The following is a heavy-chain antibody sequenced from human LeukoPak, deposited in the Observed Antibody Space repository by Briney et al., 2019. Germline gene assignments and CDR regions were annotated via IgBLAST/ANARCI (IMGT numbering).Heavy chain of an antibody. CDR2: IIPIFGTA. J-gene: IGHJ3*02. Sequence: ASVKVSCKASGGTFSSYAISWVRQAPGQGLEWMGGIIPIFGTANYAQKFQGRVTITTDESTSTAYMELSSLRSEDTAVYYCARCNTPRDAFDIWGQGTMVAVSS. V-gene: IGHV1-69*05. CDR1: GGTFSSYA. CDR3: ARCNTPRDAFDI. D-gene: IGHD2-2*02.